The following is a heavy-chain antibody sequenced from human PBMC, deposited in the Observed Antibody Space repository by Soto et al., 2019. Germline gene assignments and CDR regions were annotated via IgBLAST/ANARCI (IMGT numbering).Heavy chain of an antibody. CDR3: ARVFLLRQQLVNFDY. D-gene: IGHD6-13*01. CDR2: INPNSGGT. Sequence: SLKVSCEASGYTFTGYYMHWVRQAPGQGLEWMGWINPNSGGTNYAQKFQGRVTMTRDTSISTAYMELSRLRSDDTAVYYCARVFLLRQQLVNFDYWGQGTLVTVSS. V-gene: IGHV1-2*02. J-gene: IGHJ4*02. CDR1: GYTFTGYY.